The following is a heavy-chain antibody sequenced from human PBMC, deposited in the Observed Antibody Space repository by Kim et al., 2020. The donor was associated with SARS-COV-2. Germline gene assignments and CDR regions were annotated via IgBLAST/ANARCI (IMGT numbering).Heavy chain of an antibody. Sequence: GGSLRLSCAASGFTFSSYSMSWVRQSPGKGLEWVSAISTSGADTHYADSVKGRFTISRDNSKSTLYLQMNSLRAEDTAIYYCAKHIVGSTRPFDSWGQGTLVTVSS. J-gene: IGHJ4*02. D-gene: IGHD1-26*01. CDR2: ISTSGADT. CDR1: GFTFSSYS. V-gene: IGHV3-23*01. CDR3: AKHIVGSTRPFDS.